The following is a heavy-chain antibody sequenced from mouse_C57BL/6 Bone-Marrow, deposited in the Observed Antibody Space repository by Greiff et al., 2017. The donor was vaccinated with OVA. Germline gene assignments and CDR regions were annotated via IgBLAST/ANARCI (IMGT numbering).Heavy chain of an antibody. CDR2: IWRGGST. Sequence: QVHVKQSGPGLVQPSQSLSITCTVSGFSLTSYGVHWVRQSPGKGLEWLGVIWRGGSTDYNAAFISRLSISKDNSKSQVFFKMNSLQADDTAIYYCARNGDWVYWYFDVWGTGTTVTVSS. CDR3: ARNGDWVYWYFDV. D-gene: IGHD4-1*01. J-gene: IGHJ1*03. V-gene: IGHV2-2*01. CDR1: GFSLTSYG.